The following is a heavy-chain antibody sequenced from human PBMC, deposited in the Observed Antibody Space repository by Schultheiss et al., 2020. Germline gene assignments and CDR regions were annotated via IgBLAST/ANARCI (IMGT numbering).Heavy chain of an antibody. V-gene: IGHV3-30*18. CDR2: ISYDGSNK. D-gene: IGHD2-2*02. Sequence: GESLKISCAASGFTFSSYGMHWVRQAPGKGLEWVAVISYDGSNKYYADSVKGRFTISRDNSKNTLYLQMSSLRAEDTAVYYCVKDLVPAAISEYFQHWGQGTLVTVSS. CDR3: VKDLVPAAISEYFQH. J-gene: IGHJ1*01. CDR1: GFTFSSYG.